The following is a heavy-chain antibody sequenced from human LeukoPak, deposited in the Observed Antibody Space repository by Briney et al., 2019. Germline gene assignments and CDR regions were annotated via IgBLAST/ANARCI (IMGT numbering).Heavy chain of an antibody. V-gene: IGHV5-51*01. J-gene: IGHJ5*02. CDR3: ARRYCSGGTCYSSFDP. Sequence: GESLEISCKGSGYSFTSYWIGWVRQLPGKGLEWMGIIYPGDSDTRYSPSFQGQVTISADKSISTAYPQWSSLKASDTAMYYCARRYCSGGTCYSSFDPWGQGTLVTVSS. CDR2: IYPGDSDT. D-gene: IGHD2-15*01. CDR1: GYSFTSYW.